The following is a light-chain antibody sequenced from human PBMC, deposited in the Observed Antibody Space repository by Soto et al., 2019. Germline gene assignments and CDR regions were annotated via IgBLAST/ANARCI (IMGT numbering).Light chain of an antibody. Sequence: QSALTQPASVSGSPGQSITISCTGTSSDVGGYNYVSWYQQHPGKDPKLMISDVSNRPSGVSNRFSGSKSGNTASLTISGLQTEDEADYYCRSYTTSSTYVFGTGTKLTVL. J-gene: IGLJ1*01. V-gene: IGLV2-14*01. CDR1: SSDVGGYNY. CDR3: RSYTTSSTYV. CDR2: DVS.